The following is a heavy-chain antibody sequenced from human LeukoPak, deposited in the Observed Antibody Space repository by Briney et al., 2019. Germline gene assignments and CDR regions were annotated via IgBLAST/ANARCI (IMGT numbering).Heavy chain of an antibody. CDR3: AKGHGDASGYYYFDS. J-gene: IGHJ4*02. Sequence: LTGGSLRLSCAASGFTFSSYGMSWVRQAPGKGLEWVSAIRGNADTTYYADSVKGRFSIFRDNYKNMLYLQMNSLRVEDTAVYYCAKGHGDASGYYYFDSWGQGTLVTVSS. CDR1: GFTFSSYG. CDR2: IRGNADTT. D-gene: IGHD3-22*01. V-gene: IGHV3-23*01.